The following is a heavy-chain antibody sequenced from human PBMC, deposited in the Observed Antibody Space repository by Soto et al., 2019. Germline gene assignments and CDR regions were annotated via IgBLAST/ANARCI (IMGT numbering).Heavy chain of an antibody. CDR1: GGSISSYY. CDR2: IYYSGST. CDR3: ARWYYYGSGSWVAAFDI. Sequence: PSETLSLTCTVSGGSISSYYWSWIRQPPGKGLEWIGYIYYSGSTNYNPSLKSRVTISVDTSKNQFSLKLSSVTAADTAVYYCARWYYYGSGSWVAAFDIWGQGTMVTVSS. D-gene: IGHD3-10*01. V-gene: IGHV4-59*01. J-gene: IGHJ3*02.